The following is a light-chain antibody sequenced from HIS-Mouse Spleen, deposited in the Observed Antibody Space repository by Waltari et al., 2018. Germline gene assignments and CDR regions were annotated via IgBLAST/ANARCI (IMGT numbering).Light chain of an antibody. CDR1: AFAKKY. CDR3: YSTDSSGNHRV. CDR2: EDN. Sequence: SYELTQPPSVSVSPGQPARTPCSGKAFAKKYAYWYQQKSGQAPVLVIYEDNKRPSGIPERFSGSSSGTMATLTISGAQVEDEADYYCYSTDSSGNHRVFGGGTKLTVL. J-gene: IGLJ2*01. V-gene: IGLV3-10*01.